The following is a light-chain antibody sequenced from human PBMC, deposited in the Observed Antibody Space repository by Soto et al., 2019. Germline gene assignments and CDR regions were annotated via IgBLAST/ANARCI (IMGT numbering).Light chain of an antibody. V-gene: IGKV1-17*03. CDR2: GAS. J-gene: IGKJ1*01. CDR3: LQYHTYPWT. Sequence: DIQMTQSPSAMSASVGDRVTITCRASQDIYNYFAWFQQKPGKVPKRLIYGASSLQSGVPSRFSGSGIGTEFTLIISSLQPEDFATYYCLQYHTYPWTFGQGTTVEI. CDR1: QDIYNY.